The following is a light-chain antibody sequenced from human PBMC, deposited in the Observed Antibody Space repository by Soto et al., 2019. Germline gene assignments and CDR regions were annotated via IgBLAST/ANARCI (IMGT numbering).Light chain of an antibody. CDR1: QSVSSSN. CDR2: GAS. CDR3: QQYGGSPLT. J-gene: IGKJ4*01. V-gene: IGKV3-20*01. Sequence: EIVLTQSPGTLSLSPGERATLSCRASQSVSSSNLAWYQQKPGQSPRLLIYGASSRATGIPDRFSGGGSGTDFTLTISRLEPEDLAVYYCQQYGGSPLTVGGGTKVEIK.